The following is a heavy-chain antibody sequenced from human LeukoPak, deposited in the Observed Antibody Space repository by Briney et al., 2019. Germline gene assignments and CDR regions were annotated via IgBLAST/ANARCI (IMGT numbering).Heavy chain of an antibody. CDR3: ARDRGYSGSYNHFDY. CDR1: GYTFTSYG. D-gene: IGHD1-26*01. Sequence: ASVKVSCKASGYTFTSYGISWVRQAPGQGLEWMGWISAYNGNTNYAQKLQGRVTMTTDTSTSTAYMELRSLRSDDTAVYYRARDRGYSGSYNHFDYWGQGTLVTVSS. CDR2: ISAYNGNT. J-gene: IGHJ4*02. V-gene: IGHV1-18*01.